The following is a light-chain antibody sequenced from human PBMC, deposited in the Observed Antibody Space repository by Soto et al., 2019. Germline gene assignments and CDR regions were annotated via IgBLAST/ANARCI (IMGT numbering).Light chain of an antibody. CDR1: QSVSSN. CDR3: QQYNNWPPLT. Sequence: IVMTQSPTTLSVPPGARATLSCKTSQSVSSNLAWYQQKPGQAPRLLIYGASTRATGIPARFSGSGSGTEFTLTISSLQSEDFAVYYCQQYNNWPPLTFGGGTKVDIK. J-gene: IGKJ4*01. V-gene: IGKV3-15*01. CDR2: GAS.